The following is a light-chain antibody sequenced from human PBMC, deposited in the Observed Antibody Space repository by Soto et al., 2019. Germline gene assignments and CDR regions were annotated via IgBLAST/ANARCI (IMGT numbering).Light chain of an antibody. J-gene: IGKJ1*01. CDR3: QQYASSPWT. CDR2: GAS. Sequence: EIVLTQSPGTLSLSPGERATLSCRASQSVTSNYLAWYQQKPGQAPSLLIYGASARAAGIPDRFSGSGTGTDFALTISGLEPEDFAVYSCQQYASSPWTFGQGTKV. V-gene: IGKV3-20*01. CDR1: QSVTSNY.